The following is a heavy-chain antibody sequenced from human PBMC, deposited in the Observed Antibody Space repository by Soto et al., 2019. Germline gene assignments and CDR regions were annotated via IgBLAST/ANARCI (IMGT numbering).Heavy chain of an antibody. Sequence: KTSETLSLTCTVSGGSISSYYWSWIRQPPGKGLEWIGYIHYIGSTNYNPSLKSRVSISVDTSKNQFSLRLSSVTAADTAVYYCARVVALSGTDMNGRWFDPWGQGTLVTVSS. CDR1: GGSISSYY. J-gene: IGHJ5*02. CDR2: IHYIGST. V-gene: IGHV4-59*01. D-gene: IGHD6-19*01. CDR3: ARVVALSGTDMNGRWFDP.